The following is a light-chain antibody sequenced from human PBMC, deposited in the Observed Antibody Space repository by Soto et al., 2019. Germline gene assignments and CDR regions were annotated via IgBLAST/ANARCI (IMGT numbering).Light chain of an antibody. Sequence: QSVLTQPPSASGSPGQSVTFSCTGTSSDVGRYNYVSWYQQHPGKAPKLMIYEVSKRPSGVPDRFSGSKSGNTASLTVSGLQAEDEADYYCSSYGGSNNYVFGTGTKVTVL. CDR1: SSDVGRYNY. V-gene: IGLV2-8*01. CDR3: SSYGGSNNYV. CDR2: EVS. J-gene: IGLJ1*01.